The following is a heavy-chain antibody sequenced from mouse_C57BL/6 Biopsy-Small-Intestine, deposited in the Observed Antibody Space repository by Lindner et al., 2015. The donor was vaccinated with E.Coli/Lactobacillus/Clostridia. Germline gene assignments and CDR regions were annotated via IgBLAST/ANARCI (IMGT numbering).Heavy chain of an antibody. J-gene: IGHJ3*01. CDR1: GYTFTNYV. CDR3: ARRELEGFAY. Sequence: VQLQESGPELVKPGASVKMSCKASGYTFTNYVMYWVKQKPGQGLEWIGYMNPYNDGANYNQKFKGKATLTVDKSSSTAYMQLNSLTSEDSAVYYCARRELEGFAYWGQGTLVTVSA. V-gene: IGHV1-14*01. D-gene: IGHD4-1*01. CDR2: MNPYNDGA.